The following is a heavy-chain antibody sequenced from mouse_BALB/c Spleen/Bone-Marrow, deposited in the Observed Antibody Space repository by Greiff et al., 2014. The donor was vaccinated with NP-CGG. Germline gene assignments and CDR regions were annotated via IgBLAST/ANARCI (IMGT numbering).Heavy chain of an antibody. Sequence: EVKLMESGAELVKPGASVKLSCTASGFNIKDTYMHWVKQRPEQGLEWIGRIDPANGNTKYDPKFQGKATITADSSSNTAYLQLGSLTSEDTAVYYCARYYYGSSYFDYWGQGTTLTVSS. CDR2: IDPANGNT. V-gene: IGHV14-3*02. J-gene: IGHJ2*01. D-gene: IGHD1-1*01. CDR1: GFNIKDTY. CDR3: ARYYYGSSYFDY.